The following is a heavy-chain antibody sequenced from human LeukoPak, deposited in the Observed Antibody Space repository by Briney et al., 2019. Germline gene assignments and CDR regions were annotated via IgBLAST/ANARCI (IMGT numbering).Heavy chain of an antibody. J-gene: IGHJ6*02. V-gene: IGHV3-43*02. CDR3: AKDIGDGYNYVISYYYGMDV. Sequence: PGGSLRLSCAASGFTFSDYYMNWLRQAPGKGLEWVSYISVSGSSTYYADSVKGRSTISRDNSKNSLYLQMNSLRTEDTALYYCAKDIGDGYNYVISYYYGMDVWGQGTTVTVSS. CDR1: GFTFSDYY. CDR2: ISVSGSST. D-gene: IGHD5-24*01.